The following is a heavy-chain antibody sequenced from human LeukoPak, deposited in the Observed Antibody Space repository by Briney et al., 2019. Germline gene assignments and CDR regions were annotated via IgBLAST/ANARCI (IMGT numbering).Heavy chain of an antibody. CDR1: GFTFSSYS. J-gene: IGHJ5*02. Sequence: GSLRLSCAASGFTFSSYSMNWVRQPPGKGLEWIGEINHSGSTNYNPSLKSRVTISVDTSKNQFSLKLSSVTAADTAVYYCARGGYGDYGARNTRYNWFDPWGQGTLVTVSS. CDR3: ARGGYGDYGARNTRYNWFDP. D-gene: IGHD4-17*01. V-gene: IGHV4-34*01. CDR2: INHSGST.